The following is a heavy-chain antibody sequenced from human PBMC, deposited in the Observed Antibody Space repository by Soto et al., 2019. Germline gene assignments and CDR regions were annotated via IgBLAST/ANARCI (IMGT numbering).Heavy chain of an antibody. CDR3: AKSDVVVVPAARYFDY. Sequence: TGGSLRLSCAASGFTFSSYGMHWVRQAPGKGLEWVSAISGSGGSTYYADSVKGRFTISRDNSKNTLYLQMNSLRAEDTAVYYCAKSDVVVVPAARYFDYWGQGTLVTVSS. CDR2: ISGSGGST. J-gene: IGHJ4*02. V-gene: IGHV3-23*01. D-gene: IGHD2-2*01. CDR1: GFTFSSYG.